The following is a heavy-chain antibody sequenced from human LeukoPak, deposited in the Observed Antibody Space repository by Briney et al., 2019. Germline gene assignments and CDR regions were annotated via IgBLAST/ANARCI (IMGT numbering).Heavy chain of an antibody. J-gene: IGHJ4*02. Sequence: SETLSLTCAVYGGSFSGYYWSWIRQPPGKGLEWIGEINHSGSTNYNPSLKSRVTISVDTSKNQFSLKMSSVTAADTAVYYCARCEDGYADYWGQGTLVTVSS. D-gene: IGHD5-24*01. CDR1: GGSFSGYY. V-gene: IGHV4-34*01. CDR3: ARCEDGYADY. CDR2: INHSGST.